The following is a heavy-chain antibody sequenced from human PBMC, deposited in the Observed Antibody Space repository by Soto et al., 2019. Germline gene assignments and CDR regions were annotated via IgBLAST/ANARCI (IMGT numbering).Heavy chain of an antibody. J-gene: IGHJ4*02. CDR1: GGSISSYY. CDR2: IYYSGST. D-gene: IGHD5-12*01. V-gene: IGHV4-59*01. Sequence: PETLSLTYTVSGGSISSYYWSWIRQPPGKGLEWIGYIYYSGSTNYNPSLKSRVTISVDTSKNQFSLKLSSVTAADTAVYYCASLEMATPGASFDYWGQGTLVTVS. CDR3: ASLEMATPGASFDY.